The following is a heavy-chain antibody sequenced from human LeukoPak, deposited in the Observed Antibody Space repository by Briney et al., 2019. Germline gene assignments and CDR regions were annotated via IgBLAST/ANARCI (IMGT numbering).Heavy chain of an antibody. CDR2: INQGGSEK. CDR1: GFTFSSHW. Sequence: GGSLRLSCAASGFTFSSHWMSWVRQAPGKRLEWVANINQGGSEKNYVDSVKGRFTISRDNAKNSLYLQMNSLRAEDTAIYYCARDHVVDGLVFDYWGQGTLVTVSS. V-gene: IGHV3-7*01. J-gene: IGHJ4*02. CDR3: ARDHVVDGLVFDY. D-gene: IGHD2-15*01.